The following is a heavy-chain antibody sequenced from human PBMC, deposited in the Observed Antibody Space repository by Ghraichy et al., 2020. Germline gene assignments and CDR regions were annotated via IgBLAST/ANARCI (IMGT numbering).Heavy chain of an antibody. D-gene: IGHD6-13*01. CDR3: ARPALAAAGTIFDY. Sequence: SQTLSLTCTVSGGSISSSSYYWGWIRQPPGKGLEWIGSIYYSGSTYYNPSLKSRVTISVDTSKNQFSLKLSSVTAADTAVYYCARPALAAAGTIFDYWGQGTLVTVSS. V-gene: IGHV4-39*01. CDR1: GGSISSSSYY. J-gene: IGHJ4*02. CDR2: IYYSGST.